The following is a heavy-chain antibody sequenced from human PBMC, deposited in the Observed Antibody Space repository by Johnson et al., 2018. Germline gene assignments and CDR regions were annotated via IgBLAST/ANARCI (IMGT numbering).Heavy chain of an antibody. D-gene: IGHD1/OR15-1a*01. V-gene: IGHV3-NL1*01. J-gene: IGHJ1*01. CDR3: AGEGNIRPRYFQH. CDR1: GFTFSSYG. Sequence: VQLVESGGGVVQPGRSLRLSCAASGFTFSSYGMHWVRQAPGKGLEWVSVIYSGGSTYYADSVKGRFTISRDNSKNTLYLQMNSLRAEDPAVYYCAGEGNIRPRYFQHWGQGTLVTVSS. CDR2: IYSGGST.